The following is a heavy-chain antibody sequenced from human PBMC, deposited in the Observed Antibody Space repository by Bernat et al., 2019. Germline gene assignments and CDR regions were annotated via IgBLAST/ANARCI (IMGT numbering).Heavy chain of an antibody. CDR3: EGTKWLDKYYFDY. CDR2: ISYDGSNK. D-gene: IGHD6-19*01. Sequence: QVQLVESGGGVVQPGRSLRLSCAASGFTFSSYAMHWVRQAPGKGLEWVAVISYDGSNKYYADSVKGRFTISRDNSKNTLYLQMNSLRAEDTAVYYCEGTKWLDKYYFDYWGQGTLVTVSS. CDR1: GFTFSSYA. J-gene: IGHJ4*02. V-gene: IGHV3-30*01.